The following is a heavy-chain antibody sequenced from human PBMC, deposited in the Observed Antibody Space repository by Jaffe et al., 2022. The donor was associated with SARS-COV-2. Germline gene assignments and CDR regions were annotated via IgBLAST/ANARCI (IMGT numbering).Heavy chain of an antibody. Sequence: QVQLQESGPGLVKPSQTLSLTCTVSGGSISSGSYYWSWIRQPAGKGLEWIGRIYTSGSTNYNPSLKSRVTILVDTSKNQFSLGLSSVTAADTAVYYCARASYYYDSSGYYDAFDIWGQGTMVTVSS. V-gene: IGHV4-61*02. CDR2: IYTSGST. CDR3: ARASYYYDSSGYYDAFDI. CDR1: GGSISSGSYY. D-gene: IGHD3-22*01. J-gene: IGHJ3*02.